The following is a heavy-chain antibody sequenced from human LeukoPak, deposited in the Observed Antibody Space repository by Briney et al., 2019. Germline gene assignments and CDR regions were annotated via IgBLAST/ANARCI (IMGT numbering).Heavy chain of an antibody. D-gene: IGHD4-17*01. CDR2: MYYRGST. CDR3: ATTHDYADEYVWGY. Sequence: SETLSLTRAVSGGSISNYFWGWIRQPPGRGLQWMGYMYYRGSTNYNPSFKSRVTISVGPSKNQFSLKLRSVTAADTAMYYCATTHDYADEYVWGYWGQGALVTVSS. CDR1: GGSISNYF. V-gene: IGHV4-59*01. J-gene: IGHJ4*02.